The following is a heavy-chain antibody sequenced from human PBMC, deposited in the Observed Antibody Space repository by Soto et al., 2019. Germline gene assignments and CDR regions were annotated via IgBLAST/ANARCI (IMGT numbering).Heavy chain of an antibody. CDR2: IYYSGST. Sequence: SETLSLTCTVSGCSISTFYWSWIRQPPGKGLEWIGYIYYSGSTNYNPSLKSRVTISVDTSKHQFSLKLTSVTAADTAVYYCARQWPGHFDYWGREPWSPSPQ. CDR1: GCSISTFY. J-gene: IGHJ4*02. V-gene: IGHV4-59*08. CDR3: ARQWPGHFDY.